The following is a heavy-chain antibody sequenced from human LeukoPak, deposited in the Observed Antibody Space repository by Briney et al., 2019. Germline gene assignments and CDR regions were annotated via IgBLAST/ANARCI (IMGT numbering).Heavy chain of an antibody. CDR1: GFTFSNYG. V-gene: IGHV3-30*19. CDR3: ARARGVLRYFDWFYGMDV. J-gene: IGHJ6*02. CDR2: IWYDGSNK. D-gene: IGHD3-9*01. Sequence: PGRSLRLSCAASGFTFSNYGMHWVRQAPGKGLEWVAVIWYDGSNKYYADSVKGRFTISRDNSKNTLYLQMNSLRAEDTAVYYCARARGVLRYFDWFYGMDVWGQGTTVTVSS.